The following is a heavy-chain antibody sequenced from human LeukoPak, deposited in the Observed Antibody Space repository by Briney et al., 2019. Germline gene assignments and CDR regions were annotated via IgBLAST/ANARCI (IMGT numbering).Heavy chain of an antibody. Sequence: GGSLRLSCAASGFIFSSYNMNWVRQAPGRGLEWVPYIDITSSTIHYADSVKGRFTISRGNAKNSLYLQMNSLRDEDTAVYYCARDHNWGFDFWGQGTLVTVSS. CDR2: IDITSSTI. CDR1: GFIFSSYN. J-gene: IGHJ4*02. D-gene: IGHD7-27*01. CDR3: ARDHNWGFDF. V-gene: IGHV3-48*02.